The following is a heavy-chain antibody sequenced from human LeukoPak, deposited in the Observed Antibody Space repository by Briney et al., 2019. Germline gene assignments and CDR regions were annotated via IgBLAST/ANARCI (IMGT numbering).Heavy chain of an antibody. CDR2: IKEDGSEI. D-gene: IGHD3-22*01. CDR1: AFTFSTYW. Sequence: GGSLRLSCAASAFTFSTYWMSWVRQAPGKGLEWVANIKEDGSEINYVDSVKGRFTISRDNAKNSLCLQMNSLRVEDTAVYYCARDRGYSSFDYWGQGTLVTVSS. CDR3: ARDRGYSSFDY. V-gene: IGHV3-7*01. J-gene: IGHJ4*02.